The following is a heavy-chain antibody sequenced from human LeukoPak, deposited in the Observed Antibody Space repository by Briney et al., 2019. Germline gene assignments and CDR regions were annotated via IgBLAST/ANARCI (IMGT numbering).Heavy chain of an antibody. D-gene: IGHD5-12*01. CDR2: VYYSGST. Sequence: SETLSLTCTVSGDSISSGGSYWSWIRQHPGKGLEWIGYVYYSGSTYYNPSLKSRVTISVDTSQNQFSLKLNSVTAADTAVYYCARDNRNSGLYYFDCWGQGTLVTVSS. V-gene: IGHV4-31*03. J-gene: IGHJ4*02. CDR1: GDSISSGGSY. CDR3: ARDNRNSGLYYFDC.